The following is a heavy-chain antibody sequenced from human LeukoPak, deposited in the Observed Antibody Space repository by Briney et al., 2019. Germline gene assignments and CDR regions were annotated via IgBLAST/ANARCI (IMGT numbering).Heavy chain of an antibody. CDR1: GFTFSTYA. Sequence: GGSLRLSCAASGFTFSTYAMSWVRQAPGKGLEWVSAISGSTGRTYYADSVKGRFTISRDNSKNTLYLQMNNLRAEDTAVYYCAKHYLRSVWGSYIDYWGQGTLVTVSS. CDR2: ISGSTGRT. D-gene: IGHD3-16*01. J-gene: IGHJ4*02. V-gene: IGHV3-23*01. CDR3: AKHYLRSVWGSYIDY.